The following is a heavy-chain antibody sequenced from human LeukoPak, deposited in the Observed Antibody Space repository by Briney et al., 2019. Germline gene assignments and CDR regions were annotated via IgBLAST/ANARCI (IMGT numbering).Heavy chain of an antibody. Sequence: PGGSLRLSCVASGLTFADAWMNWVRQAPGKGLEWVGLIKSKRHGGTTDYAAPVKGRFTISRDDSKNTLYLQMNSLKTEDTAFYYCTTGNFGPYWGQGTLVTVSS. CDR1: GLTFADAW. V-gene: IGHV3-15*07. J-gene: IGHJ4*02. D-gene: IGHD3-10*01. CDR3: TTGNFGPY. CDR2: IKSKRHGGTT.